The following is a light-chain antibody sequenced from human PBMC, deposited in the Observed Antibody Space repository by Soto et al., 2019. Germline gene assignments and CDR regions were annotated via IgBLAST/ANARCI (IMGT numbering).Light chain of an antibody. J-gene: IGKJ3*01. CDR3: QQYNNWPSA. CDR2: GAS. Sequence: EIVNTHSPATPFKNPGERATLSCRASQSVSSNLAWYQQKPGQAPRLLIYGASTRATGIPARFSGSGSGTEFTLTISSLQSEDFAVYYCQQYNNWPSAFGPGTKVDIK. CDR1: QSVSSN. V-gene: IGKV3-15*01.